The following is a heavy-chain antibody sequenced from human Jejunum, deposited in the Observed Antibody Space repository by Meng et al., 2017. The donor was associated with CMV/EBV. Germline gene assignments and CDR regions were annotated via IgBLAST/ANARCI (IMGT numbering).Heavy chain of an antibody. CDR3: AKTLSPYDFWSGADY. CDR2: ISWNGDNI. Sequence: GFTFSDFALRWVRQAPGKGLEWVSGISWNGDNIDYADSVRGRFTISRDNAKNSLYLQMNSLKAEDTAFYYCAKTLSPYDFWSGADYWGQGTLVTVSS. D-gene: IGHD3-3*01. J-gene: IGHJ4*02. V-gene: IGHV3-9*01. CDR1: GFTFSDFA.